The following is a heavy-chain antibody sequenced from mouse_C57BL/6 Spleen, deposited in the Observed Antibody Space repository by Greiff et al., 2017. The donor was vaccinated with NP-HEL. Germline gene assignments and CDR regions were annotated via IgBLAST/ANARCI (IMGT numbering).Heavy chain of an antibody. CDR1: GYAFSSYW. CDR3: ARRSGTGYYFDY. V-gene: IGHV1-80*01. Sequence: VQLQQSGAELVKPGASVKISCKASGYAFSSYWMNWVKQRPGKGIEWIGQIYPGDGDTNYNGKFKGKATLTADKSSSTAYMQLSSLTSEDSAVYFCARRSGTGYYFDYWGQGTTLTVSS. J-gene: IGHJ2*01. CDR2: IYPGDGDT. D-gene: IGHD4-1*01.